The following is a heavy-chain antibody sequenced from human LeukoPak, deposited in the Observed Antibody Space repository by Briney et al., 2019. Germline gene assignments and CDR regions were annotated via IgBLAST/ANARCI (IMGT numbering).Heavy chain of an antibody. J-gene: IGHJ3*02. D-gene: IGHD3-3*01. CDR2: IYYSGST. Sequence: PSETLSLTCTVSGGSISSSSYYWGWIRQPPGKGLEWIGSIYYSGSTYYNPSLKSRVTISVDTSKNQFSLKLSSVTAADTAVYYCARHGLRFLGGGPGPDAFDIWGQGTMVTVSS. CDR1: GGSISSSSYY. V-gene: IGHV4-39*01. CDR3: ARHGLRFLGGGPGPDAFDI.